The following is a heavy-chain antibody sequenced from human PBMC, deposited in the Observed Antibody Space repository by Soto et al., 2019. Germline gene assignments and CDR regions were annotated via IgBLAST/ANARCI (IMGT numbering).Heavy chain of an antibody. CDR3: ARVVFCYDDSGGYYEFTWFDP. V-gene: IGHV4-31*03. Sequence: SETLSLTCTVSGASISTRGIYWIWVRQHPRNGLEWIGESYYTGSTLFNPAIAGRAVMAVDRSKNSFSLSLYTVTAADTAVYYCARVVFCYDDSGGYYEFTWFDPWGQGTLVTVSS. CDR1: GASISTRGIY. CDR2: SYYTGST. J-gene: IGHJ5*02. D-gene: IGHD3-22*01.